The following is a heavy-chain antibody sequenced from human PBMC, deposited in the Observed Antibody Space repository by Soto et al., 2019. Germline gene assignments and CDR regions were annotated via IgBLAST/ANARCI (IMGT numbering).Heavy chain of an antibody. V-gene: IGHV1-3*01. CDR3: ARDIVLVPAAPLKDESF. Sequence: ASVKVSCKTSEYRFSSYTIHWVRQAPGQRLEWMGWIIADSGNTKYSQKFQDRVSMTTDTSASTVYMEVSSLRSDDTAVYYCARDIVLVPAAPLKDESFWGQGTLVTVSS. CDR1: EYRFSSYT. D-gene: IGHD2-2*01. CDR2: IIADSGNT. J-gene: IGHJ4*02.